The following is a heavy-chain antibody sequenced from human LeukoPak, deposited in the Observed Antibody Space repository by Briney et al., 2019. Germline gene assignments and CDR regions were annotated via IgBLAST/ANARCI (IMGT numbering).Heavy chain of an antibody. CDR2: IYYSGST. CDR1: GGSISSSSYY. D-gene: IGHD3-16*02. V-gene: IGHV4-39*07. Sequence: SETLSLTCTVSGGSISSSSYYWGWIRQPPGKGLEWIGSIYYSGSTYYNPSLKSRVTISVDTSKNQFSLKLSSVTAADTAVYYCARGGLGELSSGWFDPWGQGTLVTVSS. CDR3: ARGGLGELSSGWFDP. J-gene: IGHJ5*02.